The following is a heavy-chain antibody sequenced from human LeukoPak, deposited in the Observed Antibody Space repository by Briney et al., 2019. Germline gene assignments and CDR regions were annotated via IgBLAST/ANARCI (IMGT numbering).Heavy chain of an antibody. J-gene: IGHJ4*02. D-gene: IGHD3-3*01. CDR3: AKDWRYSDY. CDR2: ISSDGSNK. CDR1: GFTFSSYG. V-gene: IGHV3-30*18. Sequence: PGRSLRLSCAASGFTFSSYGMHWARQAPGKGLEWVAVISSDGSNKYYADSVKGRFTISRDNSKNTLYLQMNSLRAEDTAVYYCAKDWRYSDYWGQGTLVTVSS.